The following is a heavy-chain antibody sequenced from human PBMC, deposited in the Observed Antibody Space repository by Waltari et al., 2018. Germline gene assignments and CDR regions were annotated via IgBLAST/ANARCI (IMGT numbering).Heavy chain of an antibody. CDR2: INGDGSST. CDR1: GFTFSSHW. V-gene: IGHV3-74*01. J-gene: IGHJ4*02. Sequence: EVQLEESGGGLVQPGGSLRLSCAASGFTFSSHWIPWVRQAPGKGLVWVSRINGDGSSTSYADSVKGRFTISRDNTKNTLYLQMNSLRAEDTAVYYCSRDLQHGDFGRGRDYWGQGTLVTVSS. D-gene: IGHD4-17*01. CDR3: SRDLQHGDFGRGRDY.